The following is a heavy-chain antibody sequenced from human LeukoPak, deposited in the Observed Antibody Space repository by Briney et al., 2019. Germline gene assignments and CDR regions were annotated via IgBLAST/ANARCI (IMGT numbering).Heavy chain of an antibody. J-gene: IGHJ6*03. V-gene: IGHV4-34*01. D-gene: IGHD2-2*01. CDR3: ARAVPQGYYYMDV. Sequence: SETLSLTCAAYGGSFSGYYWSWIRQPPGKGLEWIGEINHSGSTNYNPSLKSRVTISVDTSKNQFSLKLSSVTAADTAVYSCARAVPQGYYYMDVWGKGTTVTVPS. CDR2: INHSGST. CDR1: GGSFSGYY.